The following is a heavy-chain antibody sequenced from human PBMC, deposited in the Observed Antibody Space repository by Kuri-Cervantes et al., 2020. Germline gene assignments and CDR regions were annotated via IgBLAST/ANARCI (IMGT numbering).Heavy chain of an antibody. CDR1: GGSISGTSYY. J-gene: IGHJ4*02. V-gene: IGHV4-39*02. CDR2: IHYSGST. CDR3: ARDHLGTFDY. Sequence: SETLSLTCTVSGGSISGTSYYWTWIRQPPGKGLEWIGSIHYSGSTWPFPSLKSRVSMSVDTSKNQFSLSLSSVTAADTAVYYCARDHLGTFDYWGQGTLVTVSS. D-gene: IGHD3-16*01.